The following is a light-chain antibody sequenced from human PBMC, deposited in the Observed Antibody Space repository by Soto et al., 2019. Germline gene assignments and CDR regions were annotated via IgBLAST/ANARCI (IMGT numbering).Light chain of an antibody. Sequence: EILMTQSPATLSVSPGERATLSCGASQSVNNNLAWYQQKPGQAPRLLIYGESTRAPGVPARFSGSGSGTEFTLTISSLQSEDFAVYYCQQYNNWPLTFGQGTKVEIK. CDR2: GES. V-gene: IGKV3-15*01. J-gene: IGKJ1*01. CDR1: QSVNNN. CDR3: QQYNNWPLT.